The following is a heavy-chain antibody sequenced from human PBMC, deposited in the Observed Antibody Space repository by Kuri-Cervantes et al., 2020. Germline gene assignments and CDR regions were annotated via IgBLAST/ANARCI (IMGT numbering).Heavy chain of an antibody. CDR3: ARPSSSGNYYVFIGAFDI. CDR1: GYSFTSYW. D-gene: IGHD3-22*01. J-gene: IGHJ3*02. V-gene: IGHV5-51*01. Sequence: GESLKISCTGSGYSFTSYWIGWVRQIPGKGLEWMGIIYPGDSDTRYSPSFQGQVTISADKSISTAYLQWSSLKASDTAMYYCARPSSSGNYYVFIGAFDIWGQGTMVTVSS. CDR2: IYPGDSDT.